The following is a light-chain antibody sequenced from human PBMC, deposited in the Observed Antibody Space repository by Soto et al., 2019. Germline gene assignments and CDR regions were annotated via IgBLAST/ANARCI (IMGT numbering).Light chain of an antibody. J-gene: IGKJ1*01. CDR2: GAS. V-gene: IGKV1-5*01. CDR1: QNIYNW. Sequence: DIQMTQSPSTVSASVGDSVTITCRASQNIYNWLAWYRQRPGKAPELLMYGASTLERGVPSRFRGSGSGTEFTLTISGLQPDDFGTCFCHHYSGPWTFGQGTKVDIK. CDR3: HHYSGPWT.